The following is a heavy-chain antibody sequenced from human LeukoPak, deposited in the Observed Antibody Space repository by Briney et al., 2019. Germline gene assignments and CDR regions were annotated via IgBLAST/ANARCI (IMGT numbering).Heavy chain of an antibody. J-gene: IGHJ3*02. Sequence: SQTLSLTCTVSGGSISSNDYYWSWIRQPPGKGLEWIGYIYYSGSTYYNPSLKSRVTISVDTSKNQFSLKLSSVTAADTAVYYCARGPYDFWSGAAFDIWGQGTMVTVSS. V-gene: IGHV4-30-4*08. D-gene: IGHD3-3*01. CDR1: GGSISSNDYY. CDR2: IYYSGST. CDR3: ARGPYDFWSGAAFDI.